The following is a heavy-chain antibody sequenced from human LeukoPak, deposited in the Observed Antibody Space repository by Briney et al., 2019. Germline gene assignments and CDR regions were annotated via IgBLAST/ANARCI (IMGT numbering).Heavy chain of an antibody. D-gene: IGHD6-19*01. J-gene: IGHJ6*02. CDR2: ISYDGSNK. V-gene: IGHV3-30*18. Sequence: GRSLRLSCAASGLTFSSYGMHWVRQAPGKGLEWVAVISYDGSNKYYADSVKGRFTISRDNSKNTLYLQMNSLRAEDTAVYYCAKDRESSGSPLNYYYGMDVWGQGTTVTVSS. CDR1: GLTFSSYG. CDR3: AKDRESSGSPLNYYYGMDV.